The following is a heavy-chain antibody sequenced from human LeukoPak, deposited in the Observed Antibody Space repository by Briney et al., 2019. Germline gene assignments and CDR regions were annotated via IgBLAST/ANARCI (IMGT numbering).Heavy chain of an antibody. CDR3: ARAPRRNSEGWFDP. V-gene: IGHV3-48*04. Sequence: GGSLRLSCAASGFTFSSYSMNWVRQAPGKGLEWVSYISSSSSTIYYADSVKGRFTISRDNAKNSLYLQMNSLRAEDTAVYYCARAPRRNSEGWFDPWGQGTLVTVSS. D-gene: IGHD1-7*01. J-gene: IGHJ5*02. CDR2: ISSSSSTI. CDR1: GFTFSSYS.